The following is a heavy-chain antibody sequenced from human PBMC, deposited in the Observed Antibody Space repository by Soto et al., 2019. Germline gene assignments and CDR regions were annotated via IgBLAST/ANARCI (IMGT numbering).Heavy chain of an antibody. V-gene: IGHV4-59*01. Sequence: SETLSLTCTVSGGSISYYYWSWIRQPPGKGLEGIGYMYYSGGSNYNPSLNSRVTISVDTSKNQFTLKRTSVTAADTAVYHSARGGYGYGSSCRGAFYYFQYGMDVWGQGTTVTVSS. CDR2: MYYSGGS. CDR1: GGSISYYY. D-gene: IGHD3-10*02. CDR3: ARGGYGYGSSCRGAFYYFQYGMDV. J-gene: IGHJ6*02.